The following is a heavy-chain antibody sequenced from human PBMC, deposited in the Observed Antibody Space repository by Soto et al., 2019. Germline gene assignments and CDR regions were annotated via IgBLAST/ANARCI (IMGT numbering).Heavy chain of an antibody. Sequence: LRLSCAASGFTFINAWMSWVRQAPGKGLEWVGRIKSKTDGGTTDYAAPAKGRFTISRDDPKNTLYLQMNSLKTEDTAVYYCTTVGLALGEFPGVPSRRWYGMDVWGQGTTVTVSS. J-gene: IGHJ6*02. CDR2: IKSKTDGGTT. D-gene: IGHD3-10*01. V-gene: IGHV3-15*01. CDR1: GFTFINAW. CDR3: TTVGLALGEFPGVPSRRWYGMDV.